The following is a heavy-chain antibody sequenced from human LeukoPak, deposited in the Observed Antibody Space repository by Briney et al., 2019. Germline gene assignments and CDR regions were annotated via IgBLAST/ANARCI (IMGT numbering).Heavy chain of an antibody. CDR3: ARVQYSGYLGYYFDY. D-gene: IGHD5-12*01. V-gene: IGHV1-18*01. CDR1: GYTFPSYG. CDR2: ISAYNGNT. J-gene: IGHJ4*02. Sequence: ASVKVSCKASGYTFPSYGISWVRQAPGQGLEWMGWISAYNGNTNYAQKLQGRVTMTTDTSTSTAYMELRSLRSDDTAVYYCARVQYSGYLGYYFDYWGQGTLVTVSS.